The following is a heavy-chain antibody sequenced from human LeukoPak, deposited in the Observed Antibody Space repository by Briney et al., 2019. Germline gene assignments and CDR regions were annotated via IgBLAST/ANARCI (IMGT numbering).Heavy chain of an antibody. CDR3: ARSQTWIQLWFFDY. V-gene: IGHV3-20*04. D-gene: IGHD5-18*01. Sequence: GGSLRLSCAASGFTFDDYGMSWVRQAPGTWVEWVAGINWNGGSTGYADSVKGRFTISRDNAKNSLYLQMNSLRAEDTALYYCARSQTWIQLWFFDYWGQGTLVTVSS. CDR1: GFTFDDYG. J-gene: IGHJ4*02. CDR2: INWNGGST.